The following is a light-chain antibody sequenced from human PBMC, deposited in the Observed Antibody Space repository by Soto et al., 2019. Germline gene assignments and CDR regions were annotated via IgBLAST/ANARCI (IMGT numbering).Light chain of an antibody. CDR2: GAS. CDR3: QHYHGWPIT. Sequence: EVVLTQSPGTLSLPPGERATLSCRAGQSVSSNYLAWYQQKPGQAPGLLIYGASRRATGIPDRFSGSGSGTEFTLTVSSLQSEDFAVYYCQHYHGWPITFGQGTRLEIK. V-gene: IGKV3-20*01. CDR1: QSVSSNY. J-gene: IGKJ5*01.